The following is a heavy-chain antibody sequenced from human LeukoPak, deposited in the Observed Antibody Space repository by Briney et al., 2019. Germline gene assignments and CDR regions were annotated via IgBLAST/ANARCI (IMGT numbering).Heavy chain of an antibody. CDR3: AREGVGGNWFDP. CDR1: GYSISSGYY. CDR2: IYHSGST. V-gene: IGHV4-38-2*02. Sequence: PSKTLSLTCTVSGYSISSGYYWGWIRQPPGKGLEWIGSIYHSGSTYYNPSLKSRVTISVDTSKNQFSLKLSSVPAADTAVYYCAREGVGGNWFDPWGQGTLVTASS. J-gene: IGHJ5*02. D-gene: IGHD3-10*01.